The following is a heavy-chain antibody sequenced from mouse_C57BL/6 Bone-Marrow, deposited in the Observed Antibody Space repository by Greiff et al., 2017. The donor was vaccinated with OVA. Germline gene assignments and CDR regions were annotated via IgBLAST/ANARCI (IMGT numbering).Heavy chain of an antibody. CDR1: GFNIKDDY. Sequence: EVQLQQSGAELVRPGASVKLSCTASGFNIKDDYMHWVKQRPEQGLEWIGWIDPENGDTEYASKFQGKATITADTSSNTAYLQLSSLTSEDTAVYYCTWLRRIDYWGQGTTLTVSS. CDR2: IDPENGDT. V-gene: IGHV14-4*01. D-gene: IGHD2-2*01. CDR3: TWLRRIDY. J-gene: IGHJ2*01.